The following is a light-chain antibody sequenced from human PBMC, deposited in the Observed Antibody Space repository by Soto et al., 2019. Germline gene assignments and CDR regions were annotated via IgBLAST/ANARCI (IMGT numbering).Light chain of an antibody. J-gene: IGKJ1*01. V-gene: IGKV3-20*01. CDR3: QQYMSSVT. CDR2: GAS. Sequence: EIVLTQSPGSLSLSPGQRGTLSCRASQSVDTTFFAWYQKKPGQAPRLLIQGASKRATGITDRFSGSGSGTDFTLIISRLEPEDFAVYYCQQYMSSVTFGQGTKVEIK. CDR1: QSVDTTF.